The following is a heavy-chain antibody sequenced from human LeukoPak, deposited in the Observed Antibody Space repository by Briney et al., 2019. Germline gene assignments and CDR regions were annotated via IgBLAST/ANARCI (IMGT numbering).Heavy chain of an antibody. CDR2: ISYDGSNK. V-gene: IGHV3-30*18. CDR3: AKDTEEILFQFDY. CDR1: GFTLSSYG. Sequence: GALRLSCAASGFTLSSYGMHWVRQAPGKGLEWVAVISYDGSNKYYADSVKGRFTISRDNSKNTLYLQMNSLRAEDTAVYYCAKDTEEILFQFDYWGQGTLVTVSS. J-gene: IGHJ4*02. D-gene: IGHD2-15*01.